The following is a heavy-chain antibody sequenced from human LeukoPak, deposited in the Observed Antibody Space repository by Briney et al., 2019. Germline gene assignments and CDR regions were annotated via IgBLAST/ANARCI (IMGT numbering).Heavy chain of an antibody. V-gene: IGHV3-23*01. CDR1: GFTFDDYG. J-gene: IGHJ5*02. CDR3: AKDDNYIRFLS. CDR2: ISGSGGNT. Sequence: GGSLRLSCAASGFTFDDYGMSWVRQAPGKGLEWASGISGSGGNTYYADSVKGRFTISRDNSKNTLYLQMNSLRAEDTAVYYCAKDDNYIRFLSWGQGTLVTVSS. D-gene: IGHD3-16*01.